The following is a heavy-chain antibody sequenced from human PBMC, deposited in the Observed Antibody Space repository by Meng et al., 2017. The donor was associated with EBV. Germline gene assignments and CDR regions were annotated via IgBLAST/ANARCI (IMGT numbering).Heavy chain of an antibody. CDR1: GRTFGSKC. V-gene: IGHV1-69*06. CDR2: IIPIFGTA. J-gene: IGHJ4*02. CDR3: ARAEIAAAGRLDY. D-gene: IGHD6-13*01. Sequence: QVKACQSGAEGRRPRSSFKDSCKASGRTFGSKCISWVRQAPGQGLEWMGGIIPIFGTANYAQKFQGRVTITADKSTSTAYMELSSLRSEDTAVYYCARAEIAAAGRLDYWGQGTLVTVSS.